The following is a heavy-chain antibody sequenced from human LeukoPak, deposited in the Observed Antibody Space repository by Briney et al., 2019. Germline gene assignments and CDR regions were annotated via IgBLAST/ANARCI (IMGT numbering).Heavy chain of an antibody. J-gene: IGHJ5*02. CDR1: AGSISSYY. CDR2: INYTGSS. V-gene: IGHV4-59*01. D-gene: IGHD2-15*01. CDR3: ARGTLSPWVNWFDP. Sequence: PENPLIICTDSAGSISSYYWSWIRQPPPQRLQWIGYINYTGSSNYNPSPKSRVSISVGPSKNQFSLKLSSVTAADTAVYYCARGTLSPWVNWFDPWGQGTLVTVSS.